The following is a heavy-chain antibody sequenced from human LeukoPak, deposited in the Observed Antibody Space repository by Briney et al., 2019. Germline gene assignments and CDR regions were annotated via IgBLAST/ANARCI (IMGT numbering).Heavy chain of an antibody. V-gene: IGHV4-4*07. CDR3: ARGLGGASYYMDV. CDR1: GGSISSFY. D-gene: IGHD3-16*01. J-gene: IGHJ6*03. Sequence: SETLSLTCTVSGGSISSFYWSWVRQSAGKGPEWIGRVDTSGSTHYNPSLGGRVTMSLDTSKNQFSLNLRSVTVADTAVYYCARGLGGASYYMDVWGKGTTDTVSS. CDR2: VDTSGST.